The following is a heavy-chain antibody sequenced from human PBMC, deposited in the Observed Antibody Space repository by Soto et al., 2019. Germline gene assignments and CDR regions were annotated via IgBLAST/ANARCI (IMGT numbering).Heavy chain of an antibody. Sequence: GGSLRLSCAASGFTFSSYAMHWVRQAPGKGLEWVAVISYDGSNKYYADSVKGRFTISRDNSKNTLYLQMNSLRAEDTAVYYCARGVRSSSSPYYFDYWGQGTLVTVSS. CDR2: ISYDGSNK. CDR1: GFTFSSYA. CDR3: ARGVRSSSSPYYFDY. D-gene: IGHD6-6*01. V-gene: IGHV3-30-3*01. J-gene: IGHJ4*02.